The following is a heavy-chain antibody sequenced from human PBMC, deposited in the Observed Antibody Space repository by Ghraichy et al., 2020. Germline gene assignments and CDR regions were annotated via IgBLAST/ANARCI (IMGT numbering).Heavy chain of an antibody. CDR3: ARGVTAAINKYYYYGMDV. V-gene: IGHV4-34*01. J-gene: IGHJ6*02. Sequence: SETLSLTCAVYGGSFSGYYWSWIRQPPGKGLEWIGEINHSGSTNYNPSLKSRVTISVDTSKNQFSLKLSSVTAADTAVYYCARGVTAAINKYYYYGMDVWGQGTTVTVSS. CDR1: GGSFSGYY. D-gene: IGHD2-2*01. CDR2: INHSGST.